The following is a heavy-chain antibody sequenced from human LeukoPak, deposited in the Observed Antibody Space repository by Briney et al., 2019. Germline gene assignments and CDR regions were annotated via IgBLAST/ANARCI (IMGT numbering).Heavy chain of an antibody. J-gene: IGHJ4*02. CDR3: AKSSYRGAIAAAGVDY. V-gene: IGHV5-51*01. Sequence: GESLKISCKASGYSFTTNWIGWVRQMPGQGLEWMGIIFPGDSGTRYSPSFQGQVTISADKSISTAYLQWRSLKASDTAIYYCAKSSYRGAIAAAGVDYWGQGTLVTVSS. CDR2: IFPGDSGT. CDR1: GYSFTTNW. D-gene: IGHD6-13*01.